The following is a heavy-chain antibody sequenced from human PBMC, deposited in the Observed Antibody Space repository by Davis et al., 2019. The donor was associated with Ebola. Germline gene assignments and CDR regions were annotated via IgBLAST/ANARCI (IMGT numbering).Heavy chain of an antibody. V-gene: IGHV3-23*01. CDR1: TSTFSGYA. D-gene: IGHD2-21*02. J-gene: IGHJ5*02. Sequence: GESLKISCTASTSTFSGYAMTWVRQAPGKGLEWVSSISGSAADIYYADSVKGRFTISRDNSKNALYLQMNSLRVEDTAIYYCAILTHCGGDCSWGQGTPVTVSS. CDR3: AILTHCGGDCS. CDR2: ISGSAADI.